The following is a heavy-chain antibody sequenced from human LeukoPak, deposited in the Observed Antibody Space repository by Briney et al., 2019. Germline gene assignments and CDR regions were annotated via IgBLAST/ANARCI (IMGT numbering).Heavy chain of an antibody. Sequence: SETLSLTCAVYGGSFSGYYWSWIRQPPGKGLEWIGEINHSGSTNYNPSLKSRVTISVDTSKNQFSLKLSSVTAADTAVYYCARGRGIAARPRYFDYWGQGTLITVSS. CDR1: GGSFSGYY. D-gene: IGHD6-6*01. CDR3: ARGRGIAARPRYFDY. CDR2: INHSGST. V-gene: IGHV4-34*01. J-gene: IGHJ4*02.